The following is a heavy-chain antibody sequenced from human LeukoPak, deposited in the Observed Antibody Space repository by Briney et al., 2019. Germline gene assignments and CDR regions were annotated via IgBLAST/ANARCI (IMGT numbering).Heavy chain of an antibody. J-gene: IGHJ4*02. Sequence: SETLSLTCTVSGGSISSYYWRWIRQPPRKGLEWIGYIYYSGSTNYNPSLKSRVTISVDTSKIHCSLKLSSVTAADTAVYYCARDFSRGWFFDYWGQGTLVTVSS. CDR1: GGSISSYY. D-gene: IGHD6-19*01. CDR2: IYYSGST. V-gene: IGHV4-59*01. CDR3: ARDFSRGWFFDY.